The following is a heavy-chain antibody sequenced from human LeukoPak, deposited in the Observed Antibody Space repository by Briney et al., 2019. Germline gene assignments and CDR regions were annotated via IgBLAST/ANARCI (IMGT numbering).Heavy chain of an antibody. CDR3: AKSGTYSSSSGYIDS. Sequence: GGSLRLSCAASRFTFDGYAMHWVRQAPGKGLEWVSSISWNSGDTDYAASVKGRFTISRDNAKKSLHLQMDSLRAEDTALYYCAKSGTYSSSSGYIDSWGQGTLVTVSS. CDR1: RFTFDGYA. CDR2: ISWNSGDT. V-gene: IGHV3-9*01. J-gene: IGHJ4*02. D-gene: IGHD6-6*01.